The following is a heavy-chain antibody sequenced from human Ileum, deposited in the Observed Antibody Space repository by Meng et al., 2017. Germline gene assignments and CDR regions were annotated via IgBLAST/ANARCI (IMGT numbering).Heavy chain of an antibody. D-gene: IGHD2-8*01. J-gene: IGHJ5*02. CDR1: AGTFSNFD. CDR3: ARFPRCTRTSRYGGWFDP. CDR2: ITHITGVT. V-gene: IGHV1-69*02. Sequence: QVQLVQSGAEVRQPGSSVKVSCKASAGTFSNFDLHWVRQAPGQGLEWMGGITHITGVTNYAHKFHGRVSITADTSTATAYLDLSSLRSEDTALYFCARFPRCTRTSRYGGWFDPWAREPWSPSPQ.